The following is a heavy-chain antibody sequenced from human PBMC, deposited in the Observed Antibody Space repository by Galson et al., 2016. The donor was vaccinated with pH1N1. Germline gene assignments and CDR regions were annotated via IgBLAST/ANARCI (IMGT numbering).Heavy chain of an antibody. J-gene: IGHJ3*02. CDR3: ARDESGYGDSFPDVFDI. V-gene: IGHV3-30*12. Sequence: SLRLSCAASEFTFSSCGIYWVRQAPGKGLEWVGNILYNGNDKYYADSVKGRFTISRDSSMTTVHLQMISVTVEDTAVYFCARDESGYGDSFPDVFDIWGQGTMVTVSS. CDR2: ILYNGNDK. D-gene: IGHD4-17*01. CDR1: EFTFSSCG.